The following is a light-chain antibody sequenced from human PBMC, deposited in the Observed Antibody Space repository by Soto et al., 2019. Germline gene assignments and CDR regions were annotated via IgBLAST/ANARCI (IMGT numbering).Light chain of an antibody. J-gene: IGKJ4*01. CDR2: GAS. V-gene: IGKV3-15*01. CDR3: QQYNNWPLT. Sequence: EIGRTQSPATLSVSPGERATLSCRASQSVSSNLAWYQQKPGQAPRLLIYGASTRATGIPARFSGSGSGTEFTLTISSLQSEDFAVYYCQQYNNWPLTFGGGTKVEIK. CDR1: QSVSSN.